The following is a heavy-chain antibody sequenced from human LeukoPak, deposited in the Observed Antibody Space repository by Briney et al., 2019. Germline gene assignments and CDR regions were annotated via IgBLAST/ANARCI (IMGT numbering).Heavy chain of an antibody. V-gene: IGHV5-51*01. J-gene: IGHJ5*02. D-gene: IGHD3-3*01. Sequence: GESLQISCKGSGYSFTTYWIVWVRQMPGKGLEWMGIIYPGDSDTRYSPSFQGQVTISADKSISTAYLQWSSLKASDTAMYYCARAPRLGVDYNWFDPWGQGTLVTVSS. CDR2: IYPGDSDT. CDR1: GYSFTTYW. CDR3: ARAPRLGVDYNWFDP.